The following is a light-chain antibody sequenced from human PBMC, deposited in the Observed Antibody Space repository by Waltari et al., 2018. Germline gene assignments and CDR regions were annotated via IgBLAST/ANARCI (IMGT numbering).Light chain of an antibody. CDR3: XQYXSXSXXT. CDR2: NAS. CDR1: QSITKC. V-gene: IGKV1-5*03. Sequence: DLHMPQPPSPPPXXVEKIVIISCRSSQSITKCLAWYQQKPGKAPKLLIYNASTLYSVVPSRFSGSGSGTEFTLTISSLQPDDFATYYCXQYXSXSXXTFXXX. J-gene: IGKJ4*01.